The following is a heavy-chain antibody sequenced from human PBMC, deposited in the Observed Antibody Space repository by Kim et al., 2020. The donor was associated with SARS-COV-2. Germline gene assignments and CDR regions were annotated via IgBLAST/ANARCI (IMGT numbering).Heavy chain of an antibody. CDR2: IIPILGIA. CDR3: ARVGDSSGFVDY. CDR1: GGTFSSYA. Sequence: SVKVSCKASGGTFSSYAISWVRQAPGQGLEWMGRIIPILGIANYAQKFQGRVTITADKSTSTAYMELSSLRSEDTAVYYCARVGDSSGFVDYWGQGTLVTVSS. J-gene: IGHJ4*02. V-gene: IGHV1-69*04. D-gene: IGHD3-22*01.